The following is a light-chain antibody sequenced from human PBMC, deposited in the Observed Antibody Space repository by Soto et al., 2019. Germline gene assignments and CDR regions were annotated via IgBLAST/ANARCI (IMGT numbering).Light chain of an antibody. CDR1: SSNIEKNY. Sequence: QSVLTQPPSVSGTPGQRVTISCSGSSSNIEKNYAYWYQQVPGSAPKVLIYRNSERPSGVPDRFSGSKSGTSAYLAISGLRSEDEADYFCEAWDDSLNGVVFGGGTKLTVL. J-gene: IGLJ2*01. CDR2: RNS. V-gene: IGLV1-47*01. CDR3: EAWDDSLNGVV.